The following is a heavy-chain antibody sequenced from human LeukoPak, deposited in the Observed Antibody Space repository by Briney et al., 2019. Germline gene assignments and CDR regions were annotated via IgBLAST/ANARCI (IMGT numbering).Heavy chain of an antibody. CDR2: ISGSGGTT. J-gene: IGHJ4*02. Sequence: GGPLRLSCAASGFTFSNYAMTWARQAPGKGLEWVSGISGSGGTTYYADSVKGRFTISRDNSKNTLYLQMHSLRADDTAVYYCARTEEMGSGSYQAFDYWGQGTLVTVSS. CDR1: GFTFSNYA. V-gene: IGHV3-23*01. D-gene: IGHD1-26*01. CDR3: ARTEEMGSGSYQAFDY.